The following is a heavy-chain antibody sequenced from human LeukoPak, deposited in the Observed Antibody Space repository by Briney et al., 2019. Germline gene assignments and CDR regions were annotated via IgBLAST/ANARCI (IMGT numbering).Heavy chain of an antibody. CDR3: ARDRQGFDAFDI. J-gene: IGHJ3*02. D-gene: IGHD6-6*01. V-gene: IGHV4-39*02. Sequence: PSETLSLTCTVSGGSISSTSYYWGWIRQPPGKGLEWIGSIYYSGSTYYNPSLKSRVTISVDTSKNQCSLRLSSVTAADTAVYYCARDRQGFDAFDIWGQGTMVTVSS. CDR2: IYYSGST. CDR1: GGSISSTSYY.